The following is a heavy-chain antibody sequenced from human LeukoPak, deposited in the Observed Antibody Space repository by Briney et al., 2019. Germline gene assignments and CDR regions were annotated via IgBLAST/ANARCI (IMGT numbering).Heavy chain of an antibody. CDR2: IYYSGST. CDR1: GDSISSSSYY. V-gene: IGHV4-39*07. CDR3: ARDATYYDILTGYYHWFDP. J-gene: IGHJ5*02. D-gene: IGHD3-9*01. Sequence: SETLSLTCTVSGDSISSSSYYWGWIRQPPGKGLEWIGSIYYSGSTYYNPSLKSRVTISVDTSKNQFSLKLSSVTAADTAVYYCARDATYYDILTGYYHWFDPWGQGTLVTVSS.